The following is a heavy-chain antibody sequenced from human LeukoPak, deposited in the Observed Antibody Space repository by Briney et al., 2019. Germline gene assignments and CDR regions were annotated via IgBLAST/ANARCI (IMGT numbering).Heavy chain of an antibody. J-gene: IGHJ4*02. CDR1: GFTFSSYG. CDR2: ISYDGSNK. D-gene: IGHD3-10*01. CDR3: SVLLWFGELR. V-gene: IGHV3-30*03. Sequence: GRSLRLSCAASGFTFSSYGMHWVRQAPGKGLEWVAVISYDGSNKCYADSVKGRFTISRDNSKNTLYLQMNSLRAEDTAVYYCSVLLWFGELRWGQGTLVTVSS.